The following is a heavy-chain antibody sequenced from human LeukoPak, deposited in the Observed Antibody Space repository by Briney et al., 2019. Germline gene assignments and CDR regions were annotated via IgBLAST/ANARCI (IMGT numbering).Heavy chain of an antibody. J-gene: IGHJ4*02. Sequence: SETLSLTCSVSGVPIRTYYWSWVRQSVGKGLEWIGVVQTSGATDYNPSLRSRVSMSMDTSKEHFSLTLTSVTAADTATYYCARAVVVYGAGSAYYFDSWGQETLVSVSS. CDR2: VQTSGAT. D-gene: IGHD4/OR15-4a*01. CDR3: ARAVVVYGAGSAYYFDS. CDR1: GVPIRTYY. V-gene: IGHV4-4*07.